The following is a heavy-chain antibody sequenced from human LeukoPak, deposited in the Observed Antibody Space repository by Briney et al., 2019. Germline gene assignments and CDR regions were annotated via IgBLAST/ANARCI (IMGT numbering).Heavy chain of an antibody. V-gene: IGHV1-18*01. CDR2: ISAYNGNT. J-gene: IGHJ4*02. CDR3: AGSPWHIVATIFDY. CDR1: GYTFTSYG. Sequence: GASVKVSSNASGYTFTSYGISWVRQAPGQGLERMGWISAYNGNTNYAQKLQGRVTMTTDTSTSTAYMELRSLRSDDTAVYYCAGSPWHIVATIFDYWGQGTLVTVSP. D-gene: IGHD5-12*01.